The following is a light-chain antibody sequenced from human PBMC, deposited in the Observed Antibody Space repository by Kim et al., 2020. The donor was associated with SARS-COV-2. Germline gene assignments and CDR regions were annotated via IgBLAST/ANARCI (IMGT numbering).Light chain of an antibody. V-gene: IGLV6-57*03. CDR2: EDN. J-gene: IGLJ3*02. Sequence: GKTVTISGTRSIGSIARNYVQWYQQRPGSAPTTVIYEDNQRPSGVPDRFSGSIDSSSNSASLTISGLKTEDEADYYCQSYDSSNWVFGGGTQLTVL. CDR1: IGSIARNY. CDR3: QSYDSSNWV.